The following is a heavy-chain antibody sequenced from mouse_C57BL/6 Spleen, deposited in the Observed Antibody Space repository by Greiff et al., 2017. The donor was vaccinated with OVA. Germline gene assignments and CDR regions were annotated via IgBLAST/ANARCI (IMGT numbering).Heavy chain of an antibody. J-gene: IGHJ2*01. CDR1: GYTFTSYW. CDR2: IYPGSGST. V-gene: IGHV1-55*01. CDR3: ARDYYGSSHYFDY. D-gene: IGHD1-1*01. Sequence: VQLQQPGAELVKPGASVKMSCKASGYTFTSYWITWVKQRPGQGLEWIGDIYPGSGSTNYNEKFKSKATLTVDTSSSTAYMQLSSLTSEDSAVYYCARDYYGSSHYFDYWGQGTTLTVSS.